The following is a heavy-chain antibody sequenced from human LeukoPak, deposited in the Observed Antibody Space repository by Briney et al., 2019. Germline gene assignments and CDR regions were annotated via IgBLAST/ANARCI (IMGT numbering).Heavy chain of an antibody. CDR1: GYTFTSYA. D-gene: IGHD6-13*01. Sequence: ASVKVSCKASGYTFTSYAMNWVRQAPGQGLEWMGWINPNSGGTNYAQKFQGRVTMTRDTSISTAYMELSSLRFDDTAVYYCARDWYGTSWTAPNWFDPWGQGTLVTVSS. CDR3: ARDWYGTSWTAPNWFDP. V-gene: IGHV1-2*02. CDR2: INPNSGGT. J-gene: IGHJ5*02.